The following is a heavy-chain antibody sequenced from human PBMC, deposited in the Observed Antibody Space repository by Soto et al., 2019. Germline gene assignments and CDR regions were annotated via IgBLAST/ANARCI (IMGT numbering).Heavy chain of an antibody. CDR3: ARPVGGYNYLRYGMDV. D-gene: IGHD5-12*01. CDR1: GGSISSSSYY. CDR2: IYYSGST. Sequence: SETLSLTCTVSGGSISSSSYYWGWIRQPPGKGLGWIGSIYYSGSTYYNPSLKSRVTISVDTSKNQFSLKLSSVTAADTAVYYCARPVGGYNYLRYGMDVWGQGTTVTVSS. V-gene: IGHV4-39*01. J-gene: IGHJ6*02.